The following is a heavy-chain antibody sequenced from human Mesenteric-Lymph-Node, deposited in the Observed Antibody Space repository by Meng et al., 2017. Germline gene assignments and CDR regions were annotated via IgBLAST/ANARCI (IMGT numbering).Heavy chain of an antibody. Sequence: VHLPEAGPAPVKPSGTLSLTCAVSGGSITSDDWWRCGRQSPGKGLEWIVEIWHSGGNYNSSLQSRVTLSIDRSKNQFSLNLRSVTAADTAVYYCATSGCGGTTCYPVLRWGRGIMVTVSS. D-gene: IGHD2-2*01. J-gene: IGHJ4*02. V-gene: IGHV4-4*02. CDR1: GGSITSDDW. CDR3: ATSGCGGTTCYPVLR. CDR2: IWHSGG.